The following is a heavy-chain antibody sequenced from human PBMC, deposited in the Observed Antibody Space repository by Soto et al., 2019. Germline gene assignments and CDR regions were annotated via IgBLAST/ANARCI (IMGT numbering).Heavy chain of an antibody. V-gene: IGHV3-23*01. J-gene: IGHJ4*02. CDR3: AKFRDCTSSSCSYFDY. Sequence: PGGSLRLSCAASGFTFNNYAMTWVRQAPGKGLEGVSVITGSGGTIYSADSVKGRFTISRDNSKNTLYLQMNSLRAEDTAVYYCAKFRDCTSSSCSYFDYWGQGTLVTVSS. CDR1: GFTFNNYA. D-gene: IGHD2-2*01. CDR2: ITGSGGTI.